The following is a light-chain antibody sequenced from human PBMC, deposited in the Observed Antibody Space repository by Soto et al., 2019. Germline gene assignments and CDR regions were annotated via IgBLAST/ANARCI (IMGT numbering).Light chain of an antibody. Sequence: DIQMTQSPSSLSASVGDRVTITCRASQSFGIYLNWYQQNPGKAPNLLIYDASSLQSGVPSRFSGSGFGTEFTLTISSLQPGDFATYYCQQYSSRSTFGQGTKVDIK. J-gene: IGKJ1*01. CDR3: QQYSSRST. CDR2: DAS. CDR1: QSFGIY. V-gene: IGKV1-39*01.